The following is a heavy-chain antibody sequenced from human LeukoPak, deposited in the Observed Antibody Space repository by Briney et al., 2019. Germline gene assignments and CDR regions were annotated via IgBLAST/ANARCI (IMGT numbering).Heavy chain of an antibody. Sequence: GGSLRLSCAASGFTFSSYAMSWVRQAPGKGLVWVSRIDNAGSITTYADSVKGRFTISRDNAENTLYLQMNSLRVEDTAVYYCARDLAGISDYWGQGTLVTVSS. CDR3: ARDLAGISDY. CDR2: IDNAGSIT. J-gene: IGHJ4*02. V-gene: IGHV3-74*03. CDR1: GFTFSSYA. D-gene: IGHD1-14*01.